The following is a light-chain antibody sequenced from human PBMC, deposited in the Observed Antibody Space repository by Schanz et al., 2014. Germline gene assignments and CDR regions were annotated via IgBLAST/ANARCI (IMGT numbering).Light chain of an antibody. CDR1: SSDVGSYNL. Sequence: QSALTQPASVSGSPGQSITISCTGTSSDVGSYNLVSWYQQYPGKAPKLIIYDVSNRPSGVPARFSGSKSGTSASLAISGLQSEDEADYYCAAWDDSLNGWVFGGGTKLTVL. CDR3: AAWDDSLNGWV. J-gene: IGLJ3*02. V-gene: IGLV2-14*02. CDR2: DVS.